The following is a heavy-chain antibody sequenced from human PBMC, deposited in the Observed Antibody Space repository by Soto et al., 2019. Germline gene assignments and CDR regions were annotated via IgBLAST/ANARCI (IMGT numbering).Heavy chain of an antibody. CDR2: ITSSGGGT. D-gene: IGHD6-13*01. CDR1: GFTFSAYV. Sequence: EVEVLESGGGLVQPGGSLRLSCAASGFTFSAYVMSWVRQAPGKGLEWVSSITSSGGGTYYADSVKGRFTVSRDNSKNTVYVQMNSLRDEDTAVYYCAKLTAAWGQGTLVTVSS. CDR3: AKLTAA. V-gene: IGHV3-23*01. J-gene: IGHJ4*02.